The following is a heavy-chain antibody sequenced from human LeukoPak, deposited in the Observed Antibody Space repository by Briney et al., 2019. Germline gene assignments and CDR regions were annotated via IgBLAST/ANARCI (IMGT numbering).Heavy chain of an antibody. Sequence: GGSLRLSCAASGFTFSGSAMHWVRQASGEGLEWVGRIRSKANSYATAYAASVKGRFTISRDDSKNTAYLQMNSLKTEDTAVYYCTSYHYDFWSEYYYYMDVWGKGTTVTVSS. V-gene: IGHV3-73*01. D-gene: IGHD3-3*01. J-gene: IGHJ6*03. CDR2: IRSKANSYAT. CDR3: TSYHYDFWSEYYYYMDV. CDR1: GFTFSGSA.